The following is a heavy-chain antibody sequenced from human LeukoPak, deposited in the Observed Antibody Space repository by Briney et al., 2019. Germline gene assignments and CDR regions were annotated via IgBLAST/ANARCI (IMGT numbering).Heavy chain of an antibody. J-gene: IGHJ3*02. CDR1: GGSISSYY. V-gene: IGHV4-4*07. D-gene: IGHD3-22*01. CDR3: ARDLHYYDSSGYYYSHAFDI. Sequence: SGTLSLTCTVSGGSISSYYWSWIRQPAGKGLEWIGRIYTSGSTNYNPSLKSRVTMSVDTSKNQFSLKLSSVTAADTAVYYCARDLHYYDSSGYYYSHAFDIWGQGTMVTVSS. CDR2: IYTSGST.